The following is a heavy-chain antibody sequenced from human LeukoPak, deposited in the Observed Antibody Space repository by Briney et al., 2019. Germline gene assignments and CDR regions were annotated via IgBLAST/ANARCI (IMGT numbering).Heavy chain of an antibody. CDR1: GGSISSSSYH. V-gene: IGHV4-39*07. Sequence: SETLSLTCTVSGGSISSSSYHWGWIRKPPGKGLEWIGSMYYSGNTYYNPSLKSRVTLSVDTPKNQFSLKMNSVTAADTAVYYCASRLDSGYDPNYFDYWGQGTLVSVYS. CDR3: ASRLDSGYDPNYFDY. CDR2: MYYSGNT. J-gene: IGHJ4*02. D-gene: IGHD5-12*01.